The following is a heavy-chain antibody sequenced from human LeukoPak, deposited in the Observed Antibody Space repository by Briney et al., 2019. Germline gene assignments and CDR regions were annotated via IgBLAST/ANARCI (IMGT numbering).Heavy chain of an antibody. V-gene: IGHV1-69*05. CDR1: GGTFSSYA. CDR2: IIPIFGTA. D-gene: IGHD1-26*01. J-gene: IGHJ4*02. Sequence: ASVKVSXKASGGTFSSYAISWMRQAPGQGLEWIGRIIPIFGTANYAQKFQGRVTVTTDESTSTAYMELSSLRSEDTAVYYCARDGEYSGSYYVDYWGQGTLVTVSS. CDR3: ARDGEYSGSYYVDY.